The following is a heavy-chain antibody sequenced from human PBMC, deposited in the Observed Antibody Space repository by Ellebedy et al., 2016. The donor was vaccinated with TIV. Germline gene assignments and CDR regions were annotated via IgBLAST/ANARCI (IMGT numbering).Heavy chain of an antibody. V-gene: IGHV3-21*06. Sequence: GGSLRLXCAASGFTFSTYNMNWVRQAPGKGLEWVSSITRHSSYIYYADSVKGRFTISRDNAKNSVYLQMNSLRAEDTAVYYCVREGRITMITVVHDAFDIWGQGTTVTVSS. J-gene: IGHJ3*02. CDR1: GFTFSTYN. D-gene: IGHD3-22*01. CDR2: ITRHSSYI. CDR3: VREGRITMITVVHDAFDI.